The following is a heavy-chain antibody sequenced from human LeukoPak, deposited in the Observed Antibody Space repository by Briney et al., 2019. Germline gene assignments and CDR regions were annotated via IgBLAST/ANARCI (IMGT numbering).Heavy chain of an antibody. Sequence: GGSLRLSCAASGFTFSSYWMSWVRQAPGKGLEWVANINEDGSEKYYVDSVKGRFTISRDNAKNSLYLQMNRLRAEDTAVYHCARRYCSRTSCYVYFDYWGQGTLVTVSS. CDR2: INEDGSEK. J-gene: IGHJ4*02. D-gene: IGHD2-2*01. CDR3: ARRYCSRTSCYVYFDY. CDR1: GFTFSSYW. V-gene: IGHV3-7*04.